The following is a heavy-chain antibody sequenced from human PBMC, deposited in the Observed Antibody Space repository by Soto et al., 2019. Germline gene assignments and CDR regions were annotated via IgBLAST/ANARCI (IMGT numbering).Heavy chain of an antibody. CDR1: GYTLTELS. CDR2: IIPIFGTA. CDR3: ASLRRQDYYYGMDV. Sequence: SVKVSCKVSGYTLTELSMHWVRQAPGQGLEWMGGIIPIFGTANYAQKFQGRVTITADESTSTAYMELSSLRSEGTAVYYCASLRRQDYYYGMDVWGQGTTVTVSS. V-gene: IGHV1-69*13. J-gene: IGHJ6*02.